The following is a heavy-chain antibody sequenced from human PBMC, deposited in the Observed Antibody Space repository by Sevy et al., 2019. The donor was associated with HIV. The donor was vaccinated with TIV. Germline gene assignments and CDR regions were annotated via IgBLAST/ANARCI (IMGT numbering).Heavy chain of an antibody. CDR3: TTGGSSSWYIRYFQH. CDR1: GFTFSNAW. D-gene: IGHD6-13*01. CDR2: IKSKTDGGTT. J-gene: IGHJ1*01. Sequence: GGSLRLSCAASGFTFSNAWMSWVRQAPGKGLEWVGRIKSKTDGGTTDYAAPVKGRFTISREDSKNTLYLQMNSLKTEDTAVYYCTTGGSSSWYIRYFQHWGQGTLVTVSS. V-gene: IGHV3-15*01.